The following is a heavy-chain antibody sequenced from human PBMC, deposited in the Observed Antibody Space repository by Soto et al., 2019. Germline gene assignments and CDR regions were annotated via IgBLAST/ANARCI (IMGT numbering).Heavy chain of an antibody. J-gene: IGHJ4*02. CDR2: IIPVFGPA. Sequence: QVQLGQSGAEMKKPGASVKVSCEASGYTFTAYYIHWVRQAPGQGLEWVGGIIPVFGPAFYAQKFQGRVTITADKSTSTAYLELSSLRSEDTAFYYCARAAKRYYDYWGQGTLVTVSS. V-gene: IGHV1-69*06. CDR1: GYTFTAYY. CDR3: ARAAKRYYDY.